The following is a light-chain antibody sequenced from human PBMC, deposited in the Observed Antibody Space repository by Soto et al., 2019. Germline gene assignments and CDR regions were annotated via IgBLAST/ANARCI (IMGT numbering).Light chain of an antibody. J-gene: IGKJ3*01. V-gene: IGKV1-9*01. CDR1: QGISSY. CDR2: AAS. Sequence: DIPLTQSPSFLPASVGDRVTITCRASQGISSYLAWYQQKPGKAPKLLIFAASTLQNGVPSRFSGSGSGTEFTLTISSLQPEDFATYYCLHLNSYSPDTFGPGTKVDIK. CDR3: LHLNSYSPDT.